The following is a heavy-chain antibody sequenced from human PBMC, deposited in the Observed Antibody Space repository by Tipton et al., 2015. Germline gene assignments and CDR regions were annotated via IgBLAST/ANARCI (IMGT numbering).Heavy chain of an antibody. Sequence: SLRLSCVASGFTVSTKYMAWVRQAPGKGLEWVSTIYSGGGTHYAESVQGRCISSRDPFKNTVYFQMNSLRAEDTAVYYCTTVPDYYGMDVWGQGTTVTVSS. V-gene: IGHV3-53*01. J-gene: IGHJ6*02. CDR1: GFTVSTKY. D-gene: IGHD4-17*01. CDR3: TTVPDYYGMDV. CDR2: IYSGGGT.